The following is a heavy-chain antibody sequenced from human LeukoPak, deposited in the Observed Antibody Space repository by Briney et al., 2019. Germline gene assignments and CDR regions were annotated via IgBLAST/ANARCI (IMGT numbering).Heavy chain of an antibody. Sequence: SETLSLTCAVYGGSFSGYYWGWIRQPPGQGLEWIGEINHSGSTNYNPSLKGRVTISVDTTKNQFSLKLRSVTAADTAVYYCARDPVHYSGSGSQPNYYYYYGMDVWGKGTTVTVSS. D-gene: IGHD3-10*01. CDR1: GGSFSGYY. V-gene: IGHV4-34*01. CDR2: INHSGST. CDR3: ARDPVHYSGSGSQPNYYYYYGMDV. J-gene: IGHJ6*04.